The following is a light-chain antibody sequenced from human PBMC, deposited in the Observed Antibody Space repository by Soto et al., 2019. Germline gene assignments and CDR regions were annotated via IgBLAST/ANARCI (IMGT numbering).Light chain of an antibody. CDR3: QQYTSYSRT. CDR2: KAS. CDR1: QSISTW. Sequence: DIQMTQSPSTLSASVGDRVTITCRANQSISTWLAWYQQEPGKAPKLLSYKASHLDSGVPSRFRGSGSGTEFTLTISSLQPDDFATYYCQQYTSYSRTFGQGTKVEIK. V-gene: IGKV1-5*03. J-gene: IGKJ1*01.